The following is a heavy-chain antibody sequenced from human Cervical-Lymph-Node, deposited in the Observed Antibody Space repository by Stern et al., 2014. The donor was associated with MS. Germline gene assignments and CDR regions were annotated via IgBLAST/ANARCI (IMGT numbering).Heavy chain of an antibody. D-gene: IGHD2-8*01. CDR2: ISYDGNHK. V-gene: IGHV3-30*03. CDR1: GFTFSSYG. Sequence: VQLVESGGAVVQPGRSLRLSCAASGFTFSSYGMHWVRQATGKGLVWVTVISYDGNHKYYAASVKGRFTISRDNSKNTLHLQMNSVTPDDTAIYYCARDYEDTSMLFDHWGQGTLVTVSS. J-gene: IGHJ4*02. CDR3: ARDYEDTSMLFDH.